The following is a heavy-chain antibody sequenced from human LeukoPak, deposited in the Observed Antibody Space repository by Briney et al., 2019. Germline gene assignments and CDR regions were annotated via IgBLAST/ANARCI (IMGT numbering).Heavy chain of an antibody. CDR1: GGSFSGYY. Sequence: PSETLSLTCAVYGGSFSGYYWSWIRQPQGKGLKWIGEINHSVSTNYNPSLKSRLTISVDTSKNQFSLKLSSVTAADTAVYYCARSRGQYDFWSGYYHPYFDYWGQGTLVTVSS. CDR2: INHSVST. V-gene: IGHV4-34*01. CDR3: ARSRGQYDFWSGYYHPYFDY. D-gene: IGHD3-3*01. J-gene: IGHJ4*02.